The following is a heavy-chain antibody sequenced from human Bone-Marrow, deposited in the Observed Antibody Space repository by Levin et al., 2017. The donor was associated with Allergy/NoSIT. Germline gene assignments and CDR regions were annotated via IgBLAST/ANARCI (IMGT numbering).Heavy chain of an antibody. V-gene: IGHV3-30*18. J-gene: IGHJ4*02. CDR1: GFTFSGYA. D-gene: IGHD4-17*01. CDR3: AKVHPRLTTVFDH. CDR2: ISFDGRNE. Sequence: GGSLRLSCAASGFTFSGYAMHWVRQAPGKGLEWVAAISFDGRNEFYVDSVKGRFAISRDNSKNTLYLQMSSLRGEDTAVYYCAKVHPRLTTVFDHWGQGTLVTVSS.